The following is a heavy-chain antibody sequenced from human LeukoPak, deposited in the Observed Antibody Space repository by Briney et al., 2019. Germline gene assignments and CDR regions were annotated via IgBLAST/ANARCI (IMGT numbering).Heavy chain of an antibody. Sequence: ASVKVSYKASGYTFTEHFIHWVRQAPGQGLQYMGWIHPASANTVYAQMFHGRVTLTRDTPATTTYMELSGLRSDDTAVYYCARDLRPANLWGQGTLVTVSS. CDR1: GYTFTEHF. V-gene: IGHV1-2*02. J-gene: IGHJ4*02. CDR2: IHPASANT. CDR3: ARDLRPANL. D-gene: IGHD1-7*01.